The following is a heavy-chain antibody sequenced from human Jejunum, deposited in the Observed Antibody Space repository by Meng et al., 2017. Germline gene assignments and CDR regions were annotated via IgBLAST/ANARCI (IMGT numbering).Heavy chain of an antibody. J-gene: IGHJ4*02. V-gene: IGHV3-48*03. CDR2: ISSSGCGSAI. D-gene: IGHD6-13*01. Sequence: GESLKISCAASTFTLSSYEMNWVRQAPGKGPEWGSYISSSGCGSAISYADSVKGRFTISRDDPKTSLYLQMASLRAEDTAVYYCTRQLAEVGFYFEYWGQGTRVTVSS. CDR1: TFTLSSYE. CDR3: TRQLAEVGFYFEY.